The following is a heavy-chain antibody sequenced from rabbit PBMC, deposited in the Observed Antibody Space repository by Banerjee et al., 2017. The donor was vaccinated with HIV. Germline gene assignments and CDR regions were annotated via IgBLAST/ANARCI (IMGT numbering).Heavy chain of an antibody. CDR3: ARNNATGTTYDL. J-gene: IGHJ4*01. Sequence: QSLEESGGDLVKPGASLTLTCTASGFSFSTNYYMCWVRQAPGKGLQWIACINTGSGSTYYASWAKGRFTISEPSSTTVTLQMTSLTAADTATYFCARNNATGTTYDLWGQGTLVTVS. CDR2: INTGSGST. CDR1: GFSFSTNYY. D-gene: IGHD7-1*01. V-gene: IGHV1S40*01.